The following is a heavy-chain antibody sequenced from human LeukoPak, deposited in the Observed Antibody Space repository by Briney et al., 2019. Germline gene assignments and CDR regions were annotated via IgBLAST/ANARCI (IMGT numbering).Heavy chain of an antibody. CDR2: VGSSGGST. D-gene: IGHD6-19*01. V-gene: IGHV3-64D*06. CDR3: VKARGSDSRAWYFDY. CDR1: GFTFSSYA. J-gene: IGHJ4*02. Sequence: GGSLRLSCSASGFTFSSYAMHWVRQAPGKGLEYVSTVGSSGGSTYYADSVKGRFTISRDNSKNPLYLQMSSLRPEDTAVYYCVKARGSDSRAWYFDYWGQGTLVTVSS.